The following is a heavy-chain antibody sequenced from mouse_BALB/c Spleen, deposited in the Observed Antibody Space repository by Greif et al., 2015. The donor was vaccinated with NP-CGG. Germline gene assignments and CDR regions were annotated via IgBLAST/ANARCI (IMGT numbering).Heavy chain of an antibody. Sequence: QVQLQQSGAELMKPGASVKISCKATGYTFSSYWIEWVKQRPGHGLEWIGEILPGSGSTNYNEKFKGKATFTADTSSNTAYMQLSSLTSEDSAVYYCAREGYYVAYWGQGTLVTVSA. D-gene: IGHD2-3*01. CDR3: AREGYYVAY. CDR1: GYTFSSYW. J-gene: IGHJ3*01. CDR2: ILPGSGST. V-gene: IGHV1-9*01.